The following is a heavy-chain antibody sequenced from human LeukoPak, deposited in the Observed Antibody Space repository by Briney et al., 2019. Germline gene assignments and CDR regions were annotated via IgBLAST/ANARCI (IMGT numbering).Heavy chain of an antibody. CDR1: GGSISSSSYY. CDR2: IYYSGST. Sequence: SETLSLTCTVSGGSISSSSYYWGWIRQPPGKGLEWIGNIYYSGSTYYKPSLKSRVTISLDTSKNQFSLKLSSVTAADTAVYYCARADYGDLNDAFDIWGQGTMVTVSS. V-gene: IGHV4-39*07. D-gene: IGHD4-17*01. CDR3: ARADYGDLNDAFDI. J-gene: IGHJ3*02.